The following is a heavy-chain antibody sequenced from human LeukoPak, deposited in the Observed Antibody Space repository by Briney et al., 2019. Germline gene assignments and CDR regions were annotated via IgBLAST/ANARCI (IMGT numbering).Heavy chain of an antibody. J-gene: IGHJ4*02. Sequence: ASVKVSCKASGYTITSYYIYWVRQAPGQGLEWMGLINPGGGNTNYAQKFQGRVTMTRDMSTSTVYMGLSSLTSEDTAVYYCARGQRPIRVVTSELFDYWGQGTLVTVSS. CDR2: INPGGGNT. V-gene: IGHV1-46*01. CDR3: ARGQRPIRVVTSELFDY. D-gene: IGHD3-3*01. CDR1: GYTITSYY.